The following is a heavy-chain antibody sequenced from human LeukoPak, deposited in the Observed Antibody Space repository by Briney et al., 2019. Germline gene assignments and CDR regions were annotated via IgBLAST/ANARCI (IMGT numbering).Heavy chain of an antibody. CDR2: ISYDGSNK. J-gene: IGHJ4*02. D-gene: IGHD2-8*01. Sequence: GRSLRLSCAAFGFTFSSYAMHWVRQAPGKGLEWVAVISYDGSNKYYADSVKGRFTISRDNSKNTLYLQMDSLRAEDTAVYYCARGGSLYGPYFDYWGQGTLVTVSS. CDR3: ARGGSLYGPYFDY. CDR1: GFTFSSYA. V-gene: IGHV3-30-3*01.